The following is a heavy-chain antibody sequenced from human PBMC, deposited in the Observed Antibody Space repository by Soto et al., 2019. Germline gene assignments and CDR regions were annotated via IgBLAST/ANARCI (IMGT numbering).Heavy chain of an antibody. CDR3: ARDMYSSDYFVKWFEP. J-gene: IGHJ5*02. D-gene: IGHD6-19*01. V-gene: IGHV3-30-3*01. Sequence: QVRLVESGGGVVQPGRSLRLSCTASGFSFSSYAMYLFRQPPGKGLELVAVISHDGINKHYADSVKGRVTVSRDNSHHSLDLQLNSLRGEDTAMYYCARDMYSSDYFVKWFEPWGQGTLVTVSS. CDR1: GFSFSSYA. CDR2: ISHDGINK.